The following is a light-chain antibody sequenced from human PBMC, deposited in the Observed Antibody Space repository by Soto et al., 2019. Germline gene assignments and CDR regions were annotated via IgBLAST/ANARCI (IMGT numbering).Light chain of an antibody. CDR1: QSVSSSY. CDR3: QQYGSSPIT. J-gene: IGKJ5*01. CDR2: GAS. V-gene: IGKV3-20*01. Sequence: DIVLPQSPGPLPLSPGERSTLSCMASQSVSSSYLAWYQQKPGQAPRLLIYGASSRATGIPDRFSGSGSGTDFTLTISRLEPEEVAVYYCQQYGSSPITFVQGTRLE.